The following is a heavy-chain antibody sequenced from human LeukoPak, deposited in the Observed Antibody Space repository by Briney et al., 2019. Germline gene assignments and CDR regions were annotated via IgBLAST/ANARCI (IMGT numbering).Heavy chain of an antibody. V-gene: IGHV3-33*01. CDR1: GFTFSTYG. CDR2: IWYDGSDK. Sequence: PGGSLRLSCAASGFTFSTYGMHWVRQAPGKGLEWVALIWYDGSDKYYADSVKGRFTISRDNSQNTLHLQMNSLRAEDTALYYWWKLVAAPAGNWFDPWGQGTLVTVSS. J-gene: IGHJ5*02. CDR3: WKLVAAPAGNWFDP. D-gene: IGHD6-13*01.